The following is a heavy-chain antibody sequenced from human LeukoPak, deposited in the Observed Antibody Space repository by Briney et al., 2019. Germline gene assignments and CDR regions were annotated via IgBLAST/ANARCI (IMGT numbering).Heavy chain of an antibody. J-gene: IGHJ4*02. CDR1: GYTLTELS. CDR3: ARGFRHSSSNGLLDY. Sequence: ASVKVSCKVSGYTLTELSMHWVRQAPGKGLEWMGGFDPEDGETIYAQKFQGRVTMTEDTSTDTAYMELSSLRSEDTAVYYCARGFRHSSSNGLLDYWGQGTLVTVSS. V-gene: IGHV1-24*01. CDR2: FDPEDGET. D-gene: IGHD6-6*01.